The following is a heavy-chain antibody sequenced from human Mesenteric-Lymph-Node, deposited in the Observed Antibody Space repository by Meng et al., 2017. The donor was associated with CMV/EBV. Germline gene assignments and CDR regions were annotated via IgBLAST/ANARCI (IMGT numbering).Heavy chain of an antibody. CDR3: TKDGGSGWLASYYFDY. J-gene: IGHJ4*02. CDR1: GFTFSFYG. V-gene: IGHV3-30*02. CDR2: IPYDGNNK. D-gene: IGHD5-24*01. Sequence: GGSLTLSCAASGFTFSFYGMYWVRQAPGKGLGWVAFIPYDGNNKYYADSVKGRFTISRDNSKNTLYLEMNSLRAEDTALYYCTKDGGSGWLASYYFDYWGQGTLVTVSS.